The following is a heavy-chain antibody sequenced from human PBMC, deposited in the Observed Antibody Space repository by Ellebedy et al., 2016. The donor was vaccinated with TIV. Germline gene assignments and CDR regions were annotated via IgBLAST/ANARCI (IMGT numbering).Heavy chain of an antibody. V-gene: IGHV4-61*08. Sequence: SETLSLTXTVSGGSISSGGYYWSWIRQPPGKGLEWIGYIYYSGSTYYNPSLKSRVTISVDTSKNQFSLRLSSVTAADTAVFYCARQKLTIFGVLAEFDSWGQGTLVTVSS. D-gene: IGHD3-3*01. CDR2: IYYSGST. CDR1: GGSISSGGYY. J-gene: IGHJ4*02. CDR3: ARQKLTIFGVLAEFDS.